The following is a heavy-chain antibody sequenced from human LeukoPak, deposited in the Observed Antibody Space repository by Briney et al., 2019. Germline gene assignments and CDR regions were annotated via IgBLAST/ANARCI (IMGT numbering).Heavy chain of an antibody. V-gene: IGHV2-70*11. CDR2: IDWDDDK. CDR3: ARTLSKNYNDSSGSSTRYYFDY. D-gene: IGHD3-22*01. J-gene: IGHJ4*02. Sequence: SGPALVKPTQTLTLTCTFSGFSLSTSGMCVSWIRQPPGKALEWLARIDWDDDKYYSTSLKTRLTISKDTSKNQVVLTMTNMDPVDTATYYCARTLSKNYNDSSGSSTRYYFDYWGQGTLVTVSS. CDR1: GFSLSTSGMC.